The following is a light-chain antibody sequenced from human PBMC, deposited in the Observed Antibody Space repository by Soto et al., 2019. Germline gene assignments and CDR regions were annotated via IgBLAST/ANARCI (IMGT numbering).Light chain of an antibody. Sequence: ETMMTQSPDTLSVSLGERATLSCRASQSVSSNQLAWYQQKPAQAPRLLIYGASFRATGIPDRFSGSGSGTDFILSISRLEPEDFAVYYCQQYSSSPRTFGQGTKVDIK. CDR2: GAS. V-gene: IGKV3-20*01. CDR3: QQYSSSPRT. J-gene: IGKJ1*01. CDR1: QSVSSNQ.